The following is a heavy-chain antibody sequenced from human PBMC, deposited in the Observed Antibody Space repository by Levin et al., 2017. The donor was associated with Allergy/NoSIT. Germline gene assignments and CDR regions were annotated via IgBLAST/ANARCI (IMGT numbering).Heavy chain of an antibody. Sequence: SQTLSLTCTVSGGSISSYYWSWIRQPPGKGLEWIGYIYYSGSTNYNPSLKSRVTISVDTSKNQFSLKLSSVTAADTAVYYCARDWGGSYQNRYYDYGMDVWGQGTTVTVSS. J-gene: IGHJ6*02. D-gene: IGHD1-26*01. CDR3: ARDWGGSYQNRYYDYGMDV. CDR1: GGSISSYY. CDR2: IYYSGST. V-gene: IGHV4-59*01.